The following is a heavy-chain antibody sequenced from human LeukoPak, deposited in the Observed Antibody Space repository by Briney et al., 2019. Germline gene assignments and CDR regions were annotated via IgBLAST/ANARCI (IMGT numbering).Heavy chain of an antibody. Sequence: PSETLSLTCTVSGGSISSYYWNWIRQPPGKGLEWIGYIYTSGSANYNPSLKSRVTISVDTSKNQFSLKLSSVTAADTAVYYCARLGYDCSSTSCYDYWGQGTLVTVSS. CDR2: IYTSGSA. CDR3: ARLGYDCSSTSCYDY. V-gene: IGHV4-4*09. D-gene: IGHD2-2*01. CDR1: GGSISSYY. J-gene: IGHJ4*02.